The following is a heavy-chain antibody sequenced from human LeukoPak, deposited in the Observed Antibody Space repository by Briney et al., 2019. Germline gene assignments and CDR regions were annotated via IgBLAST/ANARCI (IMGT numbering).Heavy chain of an antibody. CDR1: GGTFSSYA. Sequence: SVKVSCKASGGTFSSYAISWVRQAPGQGLEWMGGIIPIFGTANYAQKFQGRVTITADESTSTAYMELSSLRSEDTAVYYCARAPIVGATTNPFDYWGQGTLVTVSS. D-gene: IGHD1-26*01. CDR2: IIPIFGTA. CDR3: ARAPIVGATTNPFDY. J-gene: IGHJ4*02. V-gene: IGHV1-69*01.